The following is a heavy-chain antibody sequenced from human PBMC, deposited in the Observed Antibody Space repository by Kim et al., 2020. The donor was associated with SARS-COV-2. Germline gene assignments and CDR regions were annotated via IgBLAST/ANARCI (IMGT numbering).Heavy chain of an antibody. CDR1: GGSISSSSYY. V-gene: IGHV4-39*07. Sequence: SETLSLSCTVSGGSISSSSYYWGWIRQPPGKGLEWIGSIYYSGSTYYNPSLKSRVTISVDTSKNQFSLKLSSVTAADTAVYYCARVAPEWELLSWFDPWGQGTLVTVSS. CDR2: IYYSGST. J-gene: IGHJ5*02. D-gene: IGHD1-26*01. CDR3: ARVAPEWELLSWFDP.